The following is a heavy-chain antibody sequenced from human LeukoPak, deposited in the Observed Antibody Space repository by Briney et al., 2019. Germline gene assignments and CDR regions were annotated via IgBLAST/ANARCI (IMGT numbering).Heavy chain of an antibody. V-gene: IGHV4-34*01. J-gene: IGHJ4*02. CDR2: INHSGST. Sequence: SETLSLTCTVSGGSINYYYWSWIRQPPGKGLEWIGEINHSGSTNYNPSLKSRVTISVDTSKNQFSLKLSSVTAADTAVYYCASYTAGGGGLDYWGQGTLVTVSS. CDR3: ASYTAGGGGLDY. CDR1: GGSINYYY. D-gene: IGHD5-18*01.